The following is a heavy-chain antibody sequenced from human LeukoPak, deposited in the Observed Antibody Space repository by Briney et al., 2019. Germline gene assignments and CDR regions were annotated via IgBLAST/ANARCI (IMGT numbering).Heavy chain of an antibody. CDR1: GGSISSSSYY. D-gene: IGHD6-19*01. CDR2: IYYSGST. V-gene: IGHV4-61*05. CDR3: ARHQAAGTLFDY. J-gene: IGHJ4*02. Sequence: SETLSLTCTVSGGSISSSSYYWGWVRQPPGKGLDGIGFIYYSGSTNYNPFLKRPVTISVDTSKTHFSLTMSSVTAADTAMYYCARHQAAGTLFDYWGQGTLVTVSS.